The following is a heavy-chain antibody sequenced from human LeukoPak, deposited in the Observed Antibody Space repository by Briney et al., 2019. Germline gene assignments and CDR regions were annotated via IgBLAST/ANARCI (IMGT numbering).Heavy chain of an antibody. V-gene: IGHV2-5*01. Sequence: SGPTLVNPTQTLTLTCTFSGFSLTTSGVGVGWIRQPPGKALEWLASIYYNDDNRFSTSLRSRLTITKDTSKNQVVLTMTNMDPVDTATYYCTHRRELYDYGGHGFEHWGQGTLVTVSS. CDR2: IYYNDDN. CDR1: GFSLTTSGVG. J-gene: IGHJ4*02. D-gene: IGHD4/OR15-4a*01. CDR3: THRRELYDYGGHGFEH.